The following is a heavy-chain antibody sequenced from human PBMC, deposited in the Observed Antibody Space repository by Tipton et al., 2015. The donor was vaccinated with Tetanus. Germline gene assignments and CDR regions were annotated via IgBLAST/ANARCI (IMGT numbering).Heavy chain of an antibody. Sequence: VQLVQSGAEMKKPGSSVKVSCKASGGTFTNYALSWVRQAPGQGLEWVGGITPIFGTTNSAPKFQGRVTITADESTNTAYMELSSLRSEDTAVYYCARDTISSGYYYVHGAFDIWGQGTMVTVSS. D-gene: IGHD3-22*01. CDR2: ITPIFGTT. CDR3: ARDTISSGYYYVHGAFDI. V-gene: IGHV1-69*01. J-gene: IGHJ3*02. CDR1: GGTFTNYA.